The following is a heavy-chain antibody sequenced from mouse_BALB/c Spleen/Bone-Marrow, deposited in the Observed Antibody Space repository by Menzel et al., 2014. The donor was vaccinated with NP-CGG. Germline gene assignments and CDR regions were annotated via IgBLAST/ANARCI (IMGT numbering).Heavy chain of an antibody. V-gene: IGHV8-12*01. CDR2: IYWDDDK. CDR3: ARRESPYDDDVSFEY. J-gene: IGHJ2*01. Sequence: QVTLKVCGPGILQPPQTLSLTCSFSGFSLSTSGMGVSWIRQPSGKGLEWLAHIYWDDDKRFNPSLKSRLTTSKDTSSNQVFLRITSVDTADSATYYCARRESPYDDDVSFEYWGQATPLTVSS. CDR1: GFSLSTSGMG. D-gene: IGHD2-4*01.